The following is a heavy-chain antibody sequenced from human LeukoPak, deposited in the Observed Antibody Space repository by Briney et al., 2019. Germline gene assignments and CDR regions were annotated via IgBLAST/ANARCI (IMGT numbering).Heavy chain of an antibody. CDR1: GFTVSSNY. D-gene: IGHD6-13*01. J-gene: IGHJ3*02. V-gene: IGHV3-53*01. CDR3: ARYAAATGQDAFDI. Sequence: PGGSLRLSCAASGFTVSSNYMTWVRQAPGKGLEWVSVIYSGNNKYYTDSVKGRFTISKDNSKNTLFLQMNSLRVEDTAVYYCARYAAATGQDAFDIWGQGTMVTVSS. CDR2: IYSGNNK.